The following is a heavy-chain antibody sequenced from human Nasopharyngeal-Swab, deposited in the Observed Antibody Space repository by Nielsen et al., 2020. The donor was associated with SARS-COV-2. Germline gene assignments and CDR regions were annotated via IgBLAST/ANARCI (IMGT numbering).Heavy chain of an antibody. D-gene: IGHD3-10*01. CDR1: GYTLTELS. Sequence: ASVKVSYKVSGYTLTELSMHWVRQAPGKGLEWMGGFDPEDGETIYAQKFQGRVTMTEDTSTDTAYMELSSLRSEDTAVYYCATGFAITMVRGVRYYYYGMDVWGQGTTVTVSS. CDR2: FDPEDGET. CDR3: ATGFAITMVRGVRYYYYGMDV. V-gene: IGHV1-24*01. J-gene: IGHJ6*02.